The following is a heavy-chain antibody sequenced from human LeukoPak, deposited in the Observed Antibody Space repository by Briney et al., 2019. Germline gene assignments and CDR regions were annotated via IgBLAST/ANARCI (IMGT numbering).Heavy chain of an antibody. J-gene: IGHJ4*02. CDR2: ISGSCGST. CDR1: GFTFSSYA. Sequence: PGGPLRLSCAASGFTFSSYAMSWVRQAPGKGLEWVSAISGSCGSTYYADSVKGRFTISRDNSKNTLYLQMNSLRAEDTAVYYCAKGRQWLVPGTFDYWGQGTLVTVSS. D-gene: IGHD6-19*01. V-gene: IGHV3-23*01. CDR3: AKGRQWLVPGTFDY.